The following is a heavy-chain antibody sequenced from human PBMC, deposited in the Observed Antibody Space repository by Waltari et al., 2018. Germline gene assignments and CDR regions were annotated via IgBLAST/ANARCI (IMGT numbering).Heavy chain of an antibody. J-gene: IGHJ6*02. D-gene: IGHD2-8*02. CDR1: GFTFSSSG. CDR3: ASCTGGNCYYYGFDV. V-gene: IGHV3-30*03. Sequence: QVQLVESGGGVVQPGMSLRLPCAASGFTFSSSGIHWVRQTPGRGLEWVAVISSDGSRKSYADSVKGRFSISRDNSKNSLSLEMNSLRPEDTAVYYCASCTGGNCYYYGFDVWGQGTTVTVPS. CDR2: ISSDGSRK.